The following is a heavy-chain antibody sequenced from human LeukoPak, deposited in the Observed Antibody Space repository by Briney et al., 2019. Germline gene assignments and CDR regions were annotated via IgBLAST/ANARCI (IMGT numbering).Heavy chain of an antibody. CDR3: ARPVTGVSPSGAIDF. CDR2: IFTGGSDT. V-gene: IGHV5-51*01. D-gene: IGHD1-26*01. Sequence: GESLKISCKASGYTCTNSWIGWVRQKPGKGLEWMGIIFTGGSDTRYSPSFQGQVTISADKSITTAYLQWSSLKASDTAMYYCARPVTGVSPSGAIDFWGQGTQVTVSS. J-gene: IGHJ4*02. CDR1: GYTCTNSW.